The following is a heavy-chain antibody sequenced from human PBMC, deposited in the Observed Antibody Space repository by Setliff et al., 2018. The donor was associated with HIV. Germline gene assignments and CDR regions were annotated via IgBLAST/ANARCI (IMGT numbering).Heavy chain of an antibody. V-gene: IGHV4-39*07. Sequence: PSETLSLTCSVSGDSISSGPYYWAWIRQPPGKGLEWIGSMSYSGSTIYNSSLKTRVTISVDTSKNHFSLRPSSVSAADTAVYYCARNPHYFDRSGSYSWFYFDFWGQGALVTVSS. CDR2: MSYSGST. J-gene: IGHJ4*02. CDR1: GDSISSGPYY. CDR3: ARNPHYFDRSGSYSWFYFDF. D-gene: IGHD3-22*01.